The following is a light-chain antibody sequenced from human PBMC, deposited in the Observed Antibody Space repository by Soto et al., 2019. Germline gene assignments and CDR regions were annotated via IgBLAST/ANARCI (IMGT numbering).Light chain of an antibody. CDR2: GTS. V-gene: IGKV3-20*01. CDR3: QQYGSSSWT. CDR1: QSVSSSY. J-gene: IGKJ1*01. Sequence: EIVLTQSPGTLSLSPGERATLSCRASQSVSSSYLAWYQQKPGQAPRLLIYGTSSRATAIPDRFSGSGSGTDFTLTISRLEPEDFAVYYYQQYGSSSWTFGQGTKVDI.